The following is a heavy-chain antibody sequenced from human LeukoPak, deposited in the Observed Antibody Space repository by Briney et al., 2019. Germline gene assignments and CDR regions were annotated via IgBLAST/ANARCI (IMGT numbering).Heavy chain of an antibody. CDR2: IYYSGST. Sequence: PSETLSLTCTVSGGSISSGGYYWSWIRQHPGKGLEWIGYIYYSGSTYYNPSLKSRVTISVDTSKNQFSLKLSSVTAADTAVYYCARDFSGEFGEFVSYFDYWGQGTLVTVSS. J-gene: IGHJ4*02. D-gene: IGHD3-10*01. V-gene: IGHV4-31*03. CDR3: ARDFSGEFGEFVSYFDY. CDR1: GGSISSGGYY.